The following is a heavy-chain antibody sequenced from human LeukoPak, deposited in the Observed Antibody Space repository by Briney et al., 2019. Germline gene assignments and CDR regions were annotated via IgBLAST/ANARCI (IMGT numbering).Heavy chain of an antibody. CDR1: GGSISSYY. CDR3: ARHALSYYYHGLDV. J-gene: IGHJ6*02. V-gene: IGHV4-59*08. CDR2: IHYSGST. Sequence: PSETLSLTCTVSGGSISSYYWSWIRQPPGKGLEWIGYIHYSGSTNYNPSLKSRVTISVDTSKNQFSLKMNSVIAADTAVYYCARHALSYYYHGLDVWGQGTPVTVSS. D-gene: IGHD3-16*02.